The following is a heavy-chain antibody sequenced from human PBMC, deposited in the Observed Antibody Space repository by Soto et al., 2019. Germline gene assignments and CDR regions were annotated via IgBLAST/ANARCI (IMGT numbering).Heavy chain of an antibody. V-gene: IGHV1-18*01. D-gene: IGHD3-9*01. J-gene: IGHJ6*02. CDR2: ISAYNGNT. CDR3: ARDGYYDNVTGSYAYYYYGMDV. Sequence: ASVKVSCKASGYTFTSYGISWVRQAPGQGLEWMGWISAYNGNTNYAQKLQGRVTMTTDTSTSTAYMELRSLRSDDTAVYYCARDGYYDNVTGSYAYYYYGMDVWGQGTTVTVSS. CDR1: GYTFTSYG.